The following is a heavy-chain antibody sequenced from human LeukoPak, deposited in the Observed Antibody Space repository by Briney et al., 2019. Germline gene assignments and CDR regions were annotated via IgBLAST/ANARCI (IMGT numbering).Heavy chain of an antibody. Sequence: SQTLSLTCAISGDSVSSNSAAWNWIRQSPSRGLEWLGRTYHRSKWFSDYAVSVKSRITIKSDTSKNQFSLQLNSVTPEDTAVYYCAKSPCGGDCAFDYWGRGTLVTVSS. D-gene: IGHD2-21*02. CDR1: GDSVSSNSAA. V-gene: IGHV6-1*01. CDR3: AKSPCGGDCAFDY. J-gene: IGHJ4*02. CDR2: TYHRSKWFS.